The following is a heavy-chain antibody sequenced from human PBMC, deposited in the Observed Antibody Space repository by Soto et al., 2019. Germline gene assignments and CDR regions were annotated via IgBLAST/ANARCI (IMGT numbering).Heavy chain of an antibody. D-gene: IGHD4-17*01. CDR1: GFTFSSYS. CDR2: ISSSSSTI. Sequence: GGSLRLSCAASGFTFSSYSMNWVRQAPGKGLEWVSYISSSSSTIYYADSVKGRFTISRDNAKNSLYLQMNSLRDEDTAVYYCARAPSATVTTDYYGMDVWGQGTTVTVSS. V-gene: IGHV3-48*02. J-gene: IGHJ6*02. CDR3: ARAPSATVTTDYYGMDV.